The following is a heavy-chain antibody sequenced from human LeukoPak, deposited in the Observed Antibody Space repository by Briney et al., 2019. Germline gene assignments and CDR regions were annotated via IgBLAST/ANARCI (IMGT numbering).Heavy chain of an antibody. Sequence: PSETLSLTCTVSGGSISNYFWSWIRQAPGKGLEYIGFIYYSGNTNYNPSFKSRVTISVDTSKKQFSLKLSSVTAADTAVYYCARDSGDSSGPNVFDIWGQGTMVTVSS. CDR1: GGSISNYF. J-gene: IGHJ3*02. V-gene: IGHV4-59*01. D-gene: IGHD3-22*01. CDR2: IYYSGNT. CDR3: ARDSGDSSGPNVFDI.